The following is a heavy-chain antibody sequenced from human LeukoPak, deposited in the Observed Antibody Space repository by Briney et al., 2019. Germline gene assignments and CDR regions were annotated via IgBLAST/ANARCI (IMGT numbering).Heavy chain of an antibody. Sequence: SVMVSCKASGGTFISYAISWVRQAPGQGLEWMGGIIPIFGTANYAQKFQGRVTITADESTSTAYMELSSLRSEDTAVYYCAREVGLRYFDWYRTNWFDPWGQGTLVTVSS. V-gene: IGHV1-69*13. CDR3: AREVGLRYFDWYRTNWFDP. J-gene: IGHJ5*02. CDR1: GGTFISYA. D-gene: IGHD3-9*01. CDR2: IIPIFGTA.